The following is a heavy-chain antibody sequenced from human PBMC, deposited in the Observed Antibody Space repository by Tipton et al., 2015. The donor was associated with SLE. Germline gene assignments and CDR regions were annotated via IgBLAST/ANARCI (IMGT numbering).Heavy chain of an antibody. CDR3: ARGSSHYDSNRGMDV. J-gene: IGHJ6*02. D-gene: IGHD3-22*01. CDR1: GNSISSGYY. CDR2: FYHSGST. Sequence: TLSLTCAVSGNSISSGYYWGWIRQPPGKGLEWIGSFYHSGSTDYNPSLKSRVTISVDTSKNQFSLKLSSVTAADTAVYYCARGSSHYDSNRGMDVWGQGTTVTVSS. V-gene: IGHV4-38-2*01.